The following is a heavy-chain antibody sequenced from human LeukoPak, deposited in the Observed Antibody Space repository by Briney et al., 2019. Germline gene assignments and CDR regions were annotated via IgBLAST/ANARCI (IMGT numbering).Heavy chain of an antibody. CDR2: INPNSGGA. J-gene: IGHJ4*02. Sequence: ASVKVSCKASGYTFTGYYMHWVRQAPGQGLEWMGWINPNSGGANYAQKFQGRVTMTRDTSISTACMDLSSLRSDDTAVYYCARDYGGFCTSDNCYRTIFDYWGQGTLVTVSS. D-gene: IGHD2-2*02. CDR3: ARDYGGFCTSDNCYRTIFDY. V-gene: IGHV1-2*02. CDR1: GYTFTGYY.